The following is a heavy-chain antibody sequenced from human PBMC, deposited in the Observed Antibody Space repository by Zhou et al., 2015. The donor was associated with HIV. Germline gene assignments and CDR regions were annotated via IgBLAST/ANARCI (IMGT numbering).Heavy chain of an antibody. CDR3: VKDRYSSGWGFFQH. Sequence: QVRLVQSGGGVVQPGRSLRLSCVGSGFTFSSYCMQWVRQAPGRGLEWVAMMSFDGGNMYYAESVKGRFTISRDNAKNSLYLQMNSLRPEDTALYYCVKDRYSSGWGFFQHWGQGTLVTVSS. D-gene: IGHD6-19*01. CDR2: MSFDGGNM. J-gene: IGHJ1*01. V-gene: IGHV3-30*18. CDR1: GFTFSSYC.